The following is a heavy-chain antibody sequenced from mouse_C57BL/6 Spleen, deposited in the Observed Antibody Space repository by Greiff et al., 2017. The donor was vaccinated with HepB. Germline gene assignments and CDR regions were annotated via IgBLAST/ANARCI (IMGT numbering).Heavy chain of an antibody. Sequence: VQLQQPGAELVRPGSSVKLSCKASGYTFTSYWMHWVKQRPIQGLEWIGNIDPSDSETHYNQKFKDKATLTVDKSSSTAYMQLSSLTSEDSAVYYCARDSSGWDFDYWGQGTTLTVSS. CDR3: ARDSSGWDFDY. CDR1: GYTFTSYW. CDR2: IDPSDSET. V-gene: IGHV1-52*01. J-gene: IGHJ2*01. D-gene: IGHD3-2*02.